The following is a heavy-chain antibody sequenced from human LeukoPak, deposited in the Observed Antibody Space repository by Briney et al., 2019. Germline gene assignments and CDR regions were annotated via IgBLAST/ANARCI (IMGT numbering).Heavy chain of an antibody. CDR3: ARWGAVRVVVPPDGTNWFDP. J-gene: IGHJ5*02. CDR1: GGSITSGGYY. CDR2: IYYSGST. V-gene: IGHV4-31*03. Sequence: SQTLSLTCTVSGGSITSGGYYWSWIRQHPGKGLEWIGCIYYSGSTYYNPSLKSRVSISVDTSKNQFSLKLNSMTAADTAMYYCARWGAVRVVVPPDGTNWFDPWGQGTLVTVSS. D-gene: IGHD2-2*01.